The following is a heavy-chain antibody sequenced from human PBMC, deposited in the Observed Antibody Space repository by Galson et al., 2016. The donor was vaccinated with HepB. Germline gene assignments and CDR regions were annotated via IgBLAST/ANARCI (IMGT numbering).Heavy chain of an antibody. CDR1: GGSFRGYF. CDR3: ARKDFFANSNYETTEYFLP. Sequence: SETLSLTCAVAGGSFRGYFWTWIRQSPEKGLEWIGEINLGGVSNYNPSLRGRVTISLDTSKNQFSLNLSSVSAADTAVYYCARKDFFANSNYETTEYFLPWGQGSLVIVSS. V-gene: IGHV4-34*01. CDR2: INLGGVS. J-gene: IGHJ1*01. D-gene: IGHD3-3*01.